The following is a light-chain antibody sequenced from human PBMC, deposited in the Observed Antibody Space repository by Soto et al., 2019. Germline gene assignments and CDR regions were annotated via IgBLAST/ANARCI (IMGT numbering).Light chain of an antibody. J-gene: IGKJ1*01. CDR2: RAA. V-gene: IGKV3-20*01. Sequence: EIVLTQSPGTLSLSPGETATLSCRATQSVYNNYLAWYQQKPGQAPRLLIYRAARRAAGIADRFSGDGSGTDFTLTISRLEPEDFAVYYCQQYGSSNPSTFGQGTKVDIK. CDR1: QSVYNNY. CDR3: QQYGSSNPST.